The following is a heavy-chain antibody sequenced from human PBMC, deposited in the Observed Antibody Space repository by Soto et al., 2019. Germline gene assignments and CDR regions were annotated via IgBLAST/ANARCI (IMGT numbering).Heavy chain of an antibody. Sequence: QVQLQESGPGLVKPSQTLSLTCIVSGGSISSNDFYWSWIRQHPGKGLEWIGYSYYSGNTYYNPSLKSRVTILVDTSKNQFSLKVSSVAAADTAGYYCARLSGSWQSGFDPWGQGTLVTVSS. CDR2: SYYSGNT. D-gene: IGHD6-13*01. CDR3: ARLSGSWQSGFDP. V-gene: IGHV4-31*03. J-gene: IGHJ5*02. CDR1: GGSISSNDFY.